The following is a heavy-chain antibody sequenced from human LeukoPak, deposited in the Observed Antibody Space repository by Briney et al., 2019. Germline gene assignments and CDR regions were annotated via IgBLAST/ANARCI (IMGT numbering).Heavy chain of an antibody. CDR3: AKDINYGDYDGYYFDY. D-gene: IGHD4-17*01. CDR1: GFTFSSYW. J-gene: IGHJ4*02. Sequence: GGSLRLSCAASGFTFSSYWMHWVRQVPNQGLMWVSRINSDETISEYVDSVNGRFTISRDNAKNSLYLQMNSLRAEDTALYYCAKDINYGDYDGYYFDYWGQGTLVTVSS. CDR2: INSDETIS. V-gene: IGHV3-74*01.